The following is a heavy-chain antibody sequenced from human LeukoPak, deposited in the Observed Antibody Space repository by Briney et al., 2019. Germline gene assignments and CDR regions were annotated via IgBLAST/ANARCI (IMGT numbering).Heavy chain of an antibody. CDR3: ARESNYYGSGSYNR. CDR2: MNPNSGNT. Sequence: ASVKVSCKASGYTFTSYDINWVRQATGQGLEWMGWMNPNSGNTGYAQKFQGRVTITRNTSISTAYMELSSLRSEDTAVYYCARESNYYGSGSYNRWGQGTLVTVSS. V-gene: IGHV1-8*03. J-gene: IGHJ4*02. CDR1: GYTFTSYD. D-gene: IGHD3-10*01.